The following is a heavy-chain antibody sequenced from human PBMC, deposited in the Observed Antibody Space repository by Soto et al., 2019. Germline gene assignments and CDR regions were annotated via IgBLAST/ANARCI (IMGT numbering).Heavy chain of an antibody. CDR3: ARATAYHYGMEV. Sequence: GESLKISCKGSGYNFHTYWIAWVRQMPGKGLEWIGFIYPHDSDTRYSPSFRGQVTISADKSINTAYLQWTSLKASDTAIYFCARATAYHYGMEVWGQGTTVTVSS. CDR1: GYNFHTYW. D-gene: IGHD1-26*01. V-gene: IGHV5-51*01. J-gene: IGHJ6*02. CDR2: IYPHDSDT.